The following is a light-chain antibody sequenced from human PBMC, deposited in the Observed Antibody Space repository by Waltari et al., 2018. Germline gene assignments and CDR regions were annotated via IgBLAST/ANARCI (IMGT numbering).Light chain of an antibody. CDR2: ETT. V-gene: IGLV2-23*01. CDR3: CSYAGSVVM. J-gene: IGLJ3*02. CDR1: RGDVAAHPS. Sequence: HSALSQPASVSGSLGQSITISCTADRGDVAAHPSVSWYQLPPDNAPKLIVYETTKRPSRVSNRFSAFKSGKTASLTISGLQSDDAANYYCCSYAGSVVMFGGGTKLTVL.